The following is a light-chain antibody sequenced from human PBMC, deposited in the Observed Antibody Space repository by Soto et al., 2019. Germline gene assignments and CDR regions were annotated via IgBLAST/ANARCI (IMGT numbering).Light chain of an antibody. CDR3: SSYTSSSLRV. J-gene: IGLJ1*01. CDR1: SSDVGGYNY. Sequence: QSALTQPASVSGSPGQSITISCTGTSSDVGGYNYVSWYQQHPGEAPKLMIYEVSNRPSGVSNRFSGSKSGNTASLTISGLQAEDEADYYCSSYTSSSLRVFGTGTKLTVL. V-gene: IGLV2-14*01. CDR2: EVS.